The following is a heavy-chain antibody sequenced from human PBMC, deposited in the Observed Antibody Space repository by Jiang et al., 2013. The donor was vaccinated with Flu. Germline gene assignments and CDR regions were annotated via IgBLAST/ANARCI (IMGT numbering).Heavy chain of an antibody. CDR1: GYTFTNYP. V-gene: IGHV1-3*01. CDR3: ARKDYYHSGSYSNFED. CDR2: INAANGDT. J-gene: IGHJ4*02. D-gene: IGHD3-10*01. Sequence: KKPGASVKISCKASGYTFTNYPMHWVRQAPGQRLEWMGWINAANGDTGYSQNFQGRVTFTRDTSATTAYMELSSLRSEDTAVYYCARKDYYHSGSYSNFEDWGQGTLVTVSS.